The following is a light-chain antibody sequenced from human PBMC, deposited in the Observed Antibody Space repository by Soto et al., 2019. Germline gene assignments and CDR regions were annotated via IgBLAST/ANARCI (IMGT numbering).Light chain of an antibody. CDR2: EVT. CDR3: SSFASSNTWV. J-gene: IGLJ3*02. CDR1: SCDVGAYNY. Sequence: QSALTQPPSASGSPGQSVTISCTGTSCDVGAYNYVSWYQQHAGKAPKLVIYEVTKRPSGVPDRFSGSKSANTASPTVSGLQAEDEADYYCSSFASSNTWVFGGGTKLTVL. V-gene: IGLV2-8*01.